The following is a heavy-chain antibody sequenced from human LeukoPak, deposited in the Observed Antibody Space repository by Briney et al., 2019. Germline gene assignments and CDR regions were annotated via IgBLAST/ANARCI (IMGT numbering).Heavy chain of an antibody. CDR2: INHSGST. D-gene: IGHD6-13*01. V-gene: IGHV4-34*01. J-gene: IGHJ4*02. CDR1: GGSFSGYY. Sequence: SGTLSLTCAVYGGSFSGYYWSWIRQPPGKGLEWIGEINHSGSTNYNPSLKSRVTISVDTSKNQFSLKLSSVTAADTAVYYCARAITAAGTRSGYWGQGTLVTVSS. CDR3: ARAITAAGTRSGY.